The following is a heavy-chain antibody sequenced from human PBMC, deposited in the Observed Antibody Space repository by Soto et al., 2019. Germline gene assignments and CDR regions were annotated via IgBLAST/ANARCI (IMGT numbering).Heavy chain of an antibody. V-gene: IGHV3-30*18. CDR3: AKDHYPGGFDY. Sequence: GGSLRLSCAASGFTFSSYGMHWVRQAPGKGLEWVAVISYDGSNKYYADSVKGRFTISRDNSKNTLYLQMNSLRAEDTAVYYCAKDHYPGGFDYWGQGTLVTVSS. J-gene: IGHJ4*02. CDR2: ISYDGSNK. D-gene: IGHD1-26*01. CDR1: GFTFSSYG.